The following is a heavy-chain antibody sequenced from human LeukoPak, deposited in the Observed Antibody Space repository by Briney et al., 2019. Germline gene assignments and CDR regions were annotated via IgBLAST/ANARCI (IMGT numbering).Heavy chain of an antibody. V-gene: IGHV1-8*03. CDR1: GFTFSSYA. CDR3: ARAGDCSSTSCLYAANYYYYMDV. CDR2: MNPNSGNT. J-gene: IGHJ6*03. Sequence: GGSLRLSCAASGFTFSSYAMHWVRQAPGKGLEWVGWMNPNSGNTGYAQKFQGRVTITRNTSISTAYMELSSLRSEDTAVYYCARAGDCSSTSCLYAANYYYYMDVWGKGTTVTVSS. D-gene: IGHD2-2*01.